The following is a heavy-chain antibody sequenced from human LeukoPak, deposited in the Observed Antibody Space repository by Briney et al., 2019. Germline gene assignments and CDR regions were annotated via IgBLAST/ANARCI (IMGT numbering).Heavy chain of an antibody. Sequence: GGSLRLSCAASGFTFSSYWMSWVRQAPGKGLEWVANLKQDGSEKYYVDSVKGRFTISRDNAKNSLYLQMNSLRAEDTAVYYCARGGSDYYGSGSYYNSWFDPWGQGTLVTVSS. V-gene: IGHV3-7*01. J-gene: IGHJ5*02. CDR1: GFTFSSYW. CDR2: LKQDGSEK. D-gene: IGHD3-10*01. CDR3: ARGGSDYYGSGSYYNSWFDP.